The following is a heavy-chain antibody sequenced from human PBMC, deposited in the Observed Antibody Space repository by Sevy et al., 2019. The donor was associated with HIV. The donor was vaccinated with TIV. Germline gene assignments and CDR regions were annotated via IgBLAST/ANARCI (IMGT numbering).Heavy chain of an antibody. D-gene: IGHD4-4*01. J-gene: IGHJ6*02. CDR3: ARVSNLASVTTSYGMDV. CDR1: GYTFTSYG. V-gene: IGHV1-18*04. CDR2: ISAYNGNT. Sequence: TSVKVSCKASGYTFTSYGISWVRQAPGQGLEWMGWISAYNGNTNYAQKLQGRVTMTTDTSTSTAYMELRSLRSDDTAVYYCARVSNLASVTTSYGMDVWGQGTTVTVSS.